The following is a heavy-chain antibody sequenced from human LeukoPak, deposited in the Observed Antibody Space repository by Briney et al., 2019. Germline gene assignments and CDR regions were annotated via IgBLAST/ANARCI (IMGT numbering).Heavy chain of an antibody. CDR1: GFTFSSYA. Sequence: GGSLRLSCAASGFTFSSYAMSWVRQAPGKGLEWVSTLSAGGGGTYYADSVKGRFTISRDNSKNTLYLQMNSLRAEDTAVYYCAKGRAVEVVAAFNYWGQGTVVTVSS. J-gene: IGHJ4*02. CDR2: LSAGGGGT. D-gene: IGHD2-15*01. CDR3: AKGRAVEVVAAFNY. V-gene: IGHV3-23*01.